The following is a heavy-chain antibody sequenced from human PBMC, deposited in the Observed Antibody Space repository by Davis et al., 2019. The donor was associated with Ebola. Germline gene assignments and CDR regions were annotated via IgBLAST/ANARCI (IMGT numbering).Heavy chain of an antibody. V-gene: IGHV3-7*04. D-gene: IGHD3-22*01. J-gene: IGHJ2*01. CDR2: IKQDGSEK. CDR1: GFTFSSYW. Sequence: GGSLRLSCAASGFTFSSYWMSWVRQAPGKGLEWVANIKQDGSEKYYVDSVKGRFTISRDNAKNSLYLQMNSLRAEDTAVYYCAKDYYDSTGRYFDLWGRGTLVTVSS. CDR3: AKDYYDSTGRYFDL.